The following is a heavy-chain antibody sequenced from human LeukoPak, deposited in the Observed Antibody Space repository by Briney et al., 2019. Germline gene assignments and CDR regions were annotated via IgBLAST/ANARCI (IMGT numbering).Heavy chain of an antibody. D-gene: IGHD2-15*01. J-gene: IGHJ3*02. CDR1: GGSISSSSYY. CDR3: ARKVVSFAFDI. Sequence: SETLSLTCSVSGGSISSSSYYWGWIPQPPGKGLEWIGRIYYSGSTYYKPSLKRRVTISVDTPKNQYSLKRSPVTAADAAVYYCARKVVSFAFDIWGQGTMVTVSS. CDR2: IYYSGST. V-gene: IGHV4-39*07.